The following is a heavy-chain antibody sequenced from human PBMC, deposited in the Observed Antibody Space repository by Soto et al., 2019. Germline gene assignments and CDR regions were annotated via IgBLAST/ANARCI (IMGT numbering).Heavy chain of an antibody. V-gene: IGHV4-59*08. CDR2: IYYSGST. Sequence: SETLSLTCTVSGGSISSYYLSWIRQPPGKGLEWIGYIYYSGSTNYNPSLRSRVTISVDTSKNQFSLKLSSVTAADTAVYYCARIPYGYYYYYMDVWGKGTTVTVSS. CDR3: ARIPYGYYYYYMDV. D-gene: IGHD4-17*01. CDR1: GGSISSYY. J-gene: IGHJ6*03.